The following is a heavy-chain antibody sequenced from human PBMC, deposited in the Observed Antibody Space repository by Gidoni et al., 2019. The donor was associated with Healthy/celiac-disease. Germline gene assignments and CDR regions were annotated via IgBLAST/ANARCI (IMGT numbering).Heavy chain of an antibody. V-gene: IGHV3-66*01. CDR3: ARDLAGSFDY. CDR1: GFTVRSNY. Sequence: EVQLVESGGGLVQPGGSLRLSCAASGFTVRSNYMSWVRQAPGKGLEWVSVIYSGSSTYYADSVKGRFTISRDNSKNTLYLQMNSLRAEDTAVYYCARDLAGSFDYWGQGTLVTVSS. J-gene: IGHJ4*02. D-gene: IGHD6-19*01. CDR2: IYSGSST.